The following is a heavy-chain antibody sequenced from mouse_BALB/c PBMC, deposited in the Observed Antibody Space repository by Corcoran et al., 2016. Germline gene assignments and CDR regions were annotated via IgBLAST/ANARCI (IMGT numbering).Heavy chain of an antibody. Sequence: VNQQQSGPELVKPGASVKMSCKASGYTFTSYVMHWVKQKPGQGLEWIGYINPYNDGTKYNEKFKGKATLTSDKSSSTAYMELSSLTSEDSAVYYCAREENWAWFAYWGQGTLVTVSA. CDR3: AREENWAWFAY. V-gene: IGHV1S136*01. CDR1: GYTFTSYV. J-gene: IGHJ3*01. CDR2: INPYNDGT. D-gene: IGHD4-1*01.